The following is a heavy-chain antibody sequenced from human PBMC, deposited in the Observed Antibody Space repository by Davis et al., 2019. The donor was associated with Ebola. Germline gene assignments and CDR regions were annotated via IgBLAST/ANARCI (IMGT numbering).Heavy chain of an antibody. D-gene: IGHD7-27*01. CDR1: GYTFTGYY. Sequence: ASVKVSCKASGYTFTGYYMHWVRQAPGQGLEWMGRINPNIGGTKYAQQFQGRVTMTWDTSISTAYMELNSLTSDDTAVYYCARPWGLARLDYWGQGTLVTVSS. CDR3: ARPWGLARLDY. CDR2: INPNIGGT. V-gene: IGHV1-2*06. J-gene: IGHJ4*02.